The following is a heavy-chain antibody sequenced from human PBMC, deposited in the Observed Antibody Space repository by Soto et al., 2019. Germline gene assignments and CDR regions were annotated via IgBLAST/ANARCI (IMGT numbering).Heavy chain of an antibody. CDR1: GGSFSGYY. J-gene: IGHJ4*02. D-gene: IGHD2-15*01. Sequence: LSLTCAVYGGSFSGYYWSWIRQPPGKGLEWIGEINHSGSTNYNPSLKSRVTISVDTSKNQFSLRLTPVTAADTAVYYCARASVGPPGGGSWIMPFDYWGQGALVTVSS. CDR3: ARASVGPPGGGSWIMPFDY. CDR2: INHSGST. V-gene: IGHV4-34*01.